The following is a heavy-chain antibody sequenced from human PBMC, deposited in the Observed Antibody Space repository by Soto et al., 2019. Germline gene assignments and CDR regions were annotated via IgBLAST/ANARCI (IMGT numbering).Heavy chain of an antibody. CDR2: ISSSSSYI. CDR3: VRENYFDY. J-gene: IGHJ4*02. Sequence: PGGSLRLSCAASGFTFSSYSMNWVRQAPGKGLEWVSSISSSSSYIYYADSVKGRFTISRGNAKNSLYLQMSSLGADDTAVYYCVRENYFDYWGQGILVTVSS. V-gene: IGHV3-21*01. CDR1: GFTFSSYS.